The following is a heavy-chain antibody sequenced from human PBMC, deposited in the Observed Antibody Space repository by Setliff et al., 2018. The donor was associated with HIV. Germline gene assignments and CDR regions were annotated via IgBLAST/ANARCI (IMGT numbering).Heavy chain of an antibody. CDR2: IYHNGNT. CDR1: GHSTGGAFY. J-gene: IGHJ4*02. D-gene: IGHD3-22*01. Sequence: PSETLSLTCTVSGHSTGGAFYWGWIRPSPGKGLEWIGTIYHNGNTFYPPSLESRITVSLDTSKKTFSLKIKSVTAADTAVYYCATTDDSSPSYYFNYWGQGTLVTVSS. CDR3: ATTDDSSPSYYFNY. V-gene: IGHV4-38-2*02.